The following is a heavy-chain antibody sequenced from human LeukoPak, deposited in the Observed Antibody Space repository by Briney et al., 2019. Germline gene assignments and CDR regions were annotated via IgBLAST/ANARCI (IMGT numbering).Heavy chain of an antibody. CDR1: GGSFSGYY. CDR2: INHSGST. Sequence: SETLSLTCAVYGGSFSGYYWSWIRQPPGKGLEWIGEINHSGSTNHNPSLKSRVTISVDTSKNQFSLKLSSVTAADTAVYYCARETVTTSFDYWGQGTLVTVSS. V-gene: IGHV4-34*01. CDR3: ARETVTTSFDY. J-gene: IGHJ4*02. D-gene: IGHD4-17*01.